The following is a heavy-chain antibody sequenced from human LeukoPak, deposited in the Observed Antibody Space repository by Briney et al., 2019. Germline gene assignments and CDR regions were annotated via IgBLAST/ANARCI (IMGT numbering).Heavy chain of an antibody. Sequence: PGGSLRLSCVASGFNLGHYYMSWVRQAPGEGLEWVTNISHDGSEKYCVDSVKGRFTISRDHAKNSLYLQMNSLRAEDTAVYYCAREGPMTRSGSYDYWGRGTLVTVSS. CDR3: AREGPMTRSGSYDY. CDR1: GFNLGHYY. D-gene: IGHD1-26*01. J-gene: IGHJ4*02. CDR2: ISHDGSEK. V-gene: IGHV3-7*05.